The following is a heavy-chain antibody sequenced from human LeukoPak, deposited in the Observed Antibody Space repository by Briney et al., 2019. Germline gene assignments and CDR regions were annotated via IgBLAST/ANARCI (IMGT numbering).Heavy chain of an antibody. CDR1: GGSFIGYY. CDR3: ARGRYSPYDILTGGDYYYYYGMDV. V-gene: IGHV4-34*01. D-gene: IGHD3-9*01. J-gene: IGHJ6*02. Sequence: SETLSLTCAVYGGSFIGYYWSWIRQPPGKGLEWIGEINHSGSTNYNPSLKSRVTISVDTSKNQFSLKLSSVTAADTAVYYCARGRYSPYDILTGGDYYYYYGMDVWGQGTTVTVSS. CDR2: INHSGST.